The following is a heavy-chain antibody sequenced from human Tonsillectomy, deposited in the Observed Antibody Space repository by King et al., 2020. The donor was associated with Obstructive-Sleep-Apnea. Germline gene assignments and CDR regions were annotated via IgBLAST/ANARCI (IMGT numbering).Heavy chain of an antibody. V-gene: IGHV1-69*12. CDR1: GGTFSSYA. J-gene: IGHJ6*02. CDR3: AREDRGSYHLIYYYGMDV. CDR2: SIPIFGTA. D-gene: IGHD1-26*01. Sequence: QLVQSGAEVKKPGSSGKVSCKASGGTFSSYAISCVRQAPGQGLEWLGWSIPIFGTANYAQQFQCGVTITADESTSTAYMELSSLRSEDTAVYYCAREDRGSYHLIYYYGMDVWGQGTTVTVSS.